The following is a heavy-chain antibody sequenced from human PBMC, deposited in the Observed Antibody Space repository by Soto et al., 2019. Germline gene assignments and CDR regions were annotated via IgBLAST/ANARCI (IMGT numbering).Heavy chain of an antibody. CDR1: GFTFSSYW. D-gene: IGHD6-19*01. V-gene: IGHV3-74*01. CDR2: INSAGSST. CDR3: ARDQSVAGPTTLFDP. Sequence: EVQLVESGGGLVQPGGSLRLSCAASGFTFSSYWMHWVRQAPGKGLVWVSRINSAGSSTTYADSVKGRFTISRDNAKNTLYLQMYSLRAEDTAVYYCARDQSVAGPTTLFDPWGQGTLVTVSS. J-gene: IGHJ5*02.